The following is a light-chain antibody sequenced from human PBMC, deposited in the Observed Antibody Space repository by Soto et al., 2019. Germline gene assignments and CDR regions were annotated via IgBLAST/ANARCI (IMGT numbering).Light chain of an antibody. CDR2: KNN. CDR3: AAWDDTLSGAV. J-gene: IGLJ7*01. V-gene: IGLV1-47*01. CDR1: SSNIGTNY. Sequence: QSVLTRPPSASGTPGQRVTISCSGSSSNIGTNYVYWYQQLPGTAPKLLIYKNNQRPSGVPDRFSGSKSGTSASLAIRGLRSEDEADYYCAAWDDTLSGAVFGGGTQLTVL.